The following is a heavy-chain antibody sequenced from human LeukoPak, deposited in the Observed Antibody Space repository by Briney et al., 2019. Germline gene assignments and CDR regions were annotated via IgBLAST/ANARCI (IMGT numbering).Heavy chain of an antibody. Sequence: GRSLRLSCAASGFTFDDYAMHWVRQAPGKGLEWVSGISWNSGSIGYADSVKGRFTISRDNAKNSLYLQMNSLRAEDTALYYCAKASSGSYFRNDDAFDIWGQGTMVTVSS. CDR3: AKASSGSYFRNDDAFDI. V-gene: IGHV3-9*01. J-gene: IGHJ3*02. D-gene: IGHD3-10*01. CDR2: ISWNSGSI. CDR1: GFTFDDYA.